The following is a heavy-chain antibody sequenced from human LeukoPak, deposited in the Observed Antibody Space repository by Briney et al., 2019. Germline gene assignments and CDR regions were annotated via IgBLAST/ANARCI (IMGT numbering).Heavy chain of an antibody. CDR1: GFTFSDYY. J-gene: IGHJ3*02. D-gene: IGHD4-23*01. CDR2: ISRNGGNA. Sequence: GGSLRLSCAASGFTFSDYYMSWIRQAPGKGLEFVSAISRNGGNAYYANSVKGRFTISRDNSKNTLYLQMGSLRADDMAVYYCARVKVSGGFDIRGQGTMVTVSS. V-gene: IGHV3-64*01. CDR3: ARVKVSGGFDI.